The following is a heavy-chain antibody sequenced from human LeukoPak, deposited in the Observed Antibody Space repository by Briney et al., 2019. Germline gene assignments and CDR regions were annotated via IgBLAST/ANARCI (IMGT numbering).Heavy chain of an antibody. Sequence: GGSLRLSCAASGFTFSDYYMSWIRQAPGKGLEWVSYISRSGSTIYYADSVKGRFTISRDNAKNSLYLQMNSLRAEDTALYYCARDAVYGSGSYFYWGQGTLVTVSS. V-gene: IGHV3-11*01. J-gene: IGHJ4*02. D-gene: IGHD3-10*01. CDR1: GFTFSDYY. CDR3: ARDAVYGSGSYFY. CDR2: ISRSGSTI.